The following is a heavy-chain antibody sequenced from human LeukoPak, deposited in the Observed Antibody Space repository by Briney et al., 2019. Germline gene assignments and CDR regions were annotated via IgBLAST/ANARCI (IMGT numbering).Heavy chain of an antibody. Sequence: GGSLRLSCAASGFTFSSYWMHWVRQAPGKGLVWVSRINSDGSSTSYADSVKGRFTISRANAKNTLYLQMNSLRAEDTAVYYCARDGSGSYTYFDYWGQGTLVTLSS. J-gene: IGHJ4*02. CDR3: ARDGSGSYTYFDY. V-gene: IGHV3-74*01. CDR1: GFTFSSYW. CDR2: INSDGSST. D-gene: IGHD1-26*01.